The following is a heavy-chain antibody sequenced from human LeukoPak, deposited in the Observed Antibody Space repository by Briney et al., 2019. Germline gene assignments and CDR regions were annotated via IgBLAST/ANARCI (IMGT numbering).Heavy chain of an antibody. CDR2: IYYSGST. CDR3: ARWGYSSGWPYYFDY. J-gene: IGHJ4*02. CDR1: GGPISSSSYY. Sequence: DPSQTLSLTCTVSGGPISSSSYYWGWIRQPPGKGLEWIGSIYYSGSTYYNPSLKSRVTISVDTSKNQFSLKLSSVTAADTAVYYCARWGYSSGWPYYFDYWGQGTLVTVSS. V-gene: IGHV4-39*01. D-gene: IGHD6-19*01.